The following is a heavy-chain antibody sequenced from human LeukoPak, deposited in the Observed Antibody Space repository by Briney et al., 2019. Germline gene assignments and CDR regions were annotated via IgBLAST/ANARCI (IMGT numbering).Heavy chain of an antibody. D-gene: IGHD1-26*01. Sequence: SETLSLTCTVSGGSISNYYWSWIRQPPGKGLEWIGHISYSGSANYNPSLKSRVTISVDTSKNQFSLKLSSVTAADTAVYYCASLVGASPWGQGTMVTVTS. CDR3: ASLVGASP. CDR2: ISYSGSA. J-gene: IGHJ3*01. CDR1: GGSISNYY. V-gene: IGHV4-59*12.